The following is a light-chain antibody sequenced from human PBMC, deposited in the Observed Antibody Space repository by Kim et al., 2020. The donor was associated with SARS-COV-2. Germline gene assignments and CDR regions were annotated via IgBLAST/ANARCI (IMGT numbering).Light chain of an antibody. CDR2: TDE. V-gene: IGLV1-44*01. CDR1: TPNIGSSA. CDR3: AAWADSLNAPV. Sequence: GQRVTISCAGDTPNIGSSAVNWYQQLPERAPKLIIYTDEQRPSGVPDRFSGSKSGTSASLAIRGLQSEDEAIYYCAAWADSLNAPVFGGGTQLTVL. J-gene: IGLJ3*02.